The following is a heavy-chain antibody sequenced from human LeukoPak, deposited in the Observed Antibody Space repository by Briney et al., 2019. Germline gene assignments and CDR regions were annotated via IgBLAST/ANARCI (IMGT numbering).Heavy chain of an antibody. CDR2: TYNSGST. V-gene: IGHV4-38-2*02. CDR1: GYSFNSVYY. Sequence: SETLSLTCTVSGYSFNSVYYWAWIRQPPGKGLEWVGSTYNSGSTSYNPSLKSRVTLSLDTSKNQFSLRLTSVTAADTAVYYCARNISGLGLYSHHAYDPAGAFDIWGQGTMVTVSS. J-gene: IGHJ3*02. D-gene: IGHD1-20*01. CDR3: ARNISGLGLYSHHAYDPAGAFDI.